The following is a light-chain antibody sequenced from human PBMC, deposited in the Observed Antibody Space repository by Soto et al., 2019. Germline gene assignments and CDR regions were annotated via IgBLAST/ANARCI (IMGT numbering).Light chain of an antibody. J-gene: IGKJ1*01. Sequence: DIPMTQCPSTLSASVGNRFTITCRASESISSLLAWYQQRPGKAPRLLIYDASSLESGVPSRFSGSGSGTEFTLTICSLQPDDFATYYCQQYNIYQWTFDPGTKVDIK. CDR2: DAS. V-gene: IGKV1-5*01. CDR3: QQYNIYQWT. CDR1: ESISSL.